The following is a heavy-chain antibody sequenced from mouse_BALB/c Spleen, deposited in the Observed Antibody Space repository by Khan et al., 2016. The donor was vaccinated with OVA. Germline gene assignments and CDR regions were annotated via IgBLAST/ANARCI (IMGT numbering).Heavy chain of an antibody. V-gene: IGHV3-2*02. CDR1: GYSITSGYA. CDR3: ARGNYYGYYFDY. J-gene: IGHJ2*01. CDR2: ISYSGVT. Sequence: VQLKQSGPGLVKPSQSLSLTCTVTGYSITSGYAWNWIRQFPGNKLEWMGYISYSGVTSYTPSFKSRTTITRDTSKNQFFLQLNSVTTEDTATYYCARGNYYGYYFDYWGQGTTLTVSS. D-gene: IGHD1-1*01.